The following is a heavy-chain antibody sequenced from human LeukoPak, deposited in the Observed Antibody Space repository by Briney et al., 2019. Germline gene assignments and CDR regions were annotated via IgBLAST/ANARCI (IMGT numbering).Heavy chain of an antibody. CDR3: ARARDSSGSPNWFDP. CDR1: GGSISSYY. Sequence: SETLSLTCTVSGGSISSYYWSWIRQPPGKGLEWIGYIYYSGSTNYSPSLKSRVTISVDTSKNQFSLKLSSVTAADTAVYYCARARDSSGSPNWFDPWGQGTLVTVSS. V-gene: IGHV4-59*01. D-gene: IGHD3-22*01. J-gene: IGHJ5*02. CDR2: IYYSGST.